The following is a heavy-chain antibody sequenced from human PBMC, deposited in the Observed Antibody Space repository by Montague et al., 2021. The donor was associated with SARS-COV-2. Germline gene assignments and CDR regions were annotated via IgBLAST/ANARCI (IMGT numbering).Heavy chain of an antibody. CDR3: ARDSSSGSDWYYYYGMDV. CDR1: GFTFSSYG. V-gene: IGHV3-33*01. D-gene: IGHD6-13*01. Sequence: PLRLSCAASGFTFSSYGMHLVRQAPGKGLEWVAIIWYDGSKNYYADSVKGRFTISRDNSKNTLYLQMNTLRAEDTAVYYCARDSSSGSDWYYYYGMDVWGQGTTVTVSS. CDR2: IWYDGSKN. J-gene: IGHJ6*02.